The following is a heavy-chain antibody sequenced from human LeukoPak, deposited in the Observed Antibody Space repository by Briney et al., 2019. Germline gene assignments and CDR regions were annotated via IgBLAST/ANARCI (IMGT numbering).Heavy chain of an antibody. V-gene: IGHV3-23*01. D-gene: IGHD2-2*01. J-gene: IGHJ6*03. CDR1: GFTFSCYD. CDR2: ITLSGGST. CDR3: AKRGNPAVGHHYLDV. Sequence: PGGSLRLSCAAAGFTFSCYDMSWVRQAPGKGLEWVASITLSGGSTFYADSVKGRFTISRDNSKNTLYLQMNSLSAEDTAVYYCAKRGNPAVGHHYLDVWGKGTTVSVSS.